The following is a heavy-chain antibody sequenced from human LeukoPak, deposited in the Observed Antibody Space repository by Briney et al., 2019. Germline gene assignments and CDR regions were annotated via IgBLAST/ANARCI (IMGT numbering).Heavy chain of an antibody. J-gene: IGHJ6*02. CDR3: ARDLGGITGTAYYYYGMDV. V-gene: IGHV1-8*01. D-gene: IGHD1-20*01. CDR2: MNPNRGNT. CDR1: GYTFTSYD. Sequence: ASVKVSCKASGYTFTSYDINWVRQATGQGLEWMGWMNPNRGNTGYAQNFQGRVTMTRNTSISTAYMELSSLRSEDTAVYYCARDLGGITGTAYYYYGMDVWGQGTTVTVSS.